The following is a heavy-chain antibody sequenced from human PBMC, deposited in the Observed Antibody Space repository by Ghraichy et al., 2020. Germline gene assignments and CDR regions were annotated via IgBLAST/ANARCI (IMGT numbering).Heavy chain of an antibody. J-gene: IGHJ4*02. CDR2: MSGSGSRT. CDR1: GFAFRDYA. V-gene: IGHV3-23*01. CDR3: AKVGGAYNYDPLDF. Sequence: GESLNISCAASGFAFRDYAMSWVRQAPGKGLQWVSGMSGSGSRTDYVDSVKGRYIISRDNSKNMMFLQMSNLGTEDTAMYYCAKVGGAYNYDPLDFWGQGTLVTVAS. D-gene: IGHD5-18*01.